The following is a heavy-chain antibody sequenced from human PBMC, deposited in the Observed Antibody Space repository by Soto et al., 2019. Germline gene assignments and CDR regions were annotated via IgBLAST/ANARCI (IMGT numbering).Heavy chain of an antibody. Sequence: PSETLSLTCTVSRGSISSYYCSSIRQAAGKGREWIGRIATSGTTNYNPSLRSRVTMSVVASKNQFSLHLSSVTAPATALDFCRGGRRGYLYDHGLDVW. CDR1: RGSISSYY. CDR2: IATSGTT. CDR3: RGGRRGYLYDHGLDV. J-gene: IGHJ6*01. D-gene: IGHD5-12*01. V-gene: IGHV4-4*07.